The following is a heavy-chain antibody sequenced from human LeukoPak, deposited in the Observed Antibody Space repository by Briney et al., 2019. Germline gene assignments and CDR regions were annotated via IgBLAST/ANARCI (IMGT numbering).Heavy chain of an antibody. CDR1: GYTFTSYG. CDR2: INPNSGGT. V-gene: IGHV1-2*06. Sequence: ASVKVSCKASGYTFTSYGISWVRQAPGQGLEWMGRINPNSGGTNYAQKFQGRVTMTRDTSISTAYMELSRLRSDDTAVYYCARTDSSGYYPYYFDYWGQGTLVTVSS. CDR3: ARTDSSGYYPYYFDY. D-gene: IGHD3-22*01. J-gene: IGHJ4*02.